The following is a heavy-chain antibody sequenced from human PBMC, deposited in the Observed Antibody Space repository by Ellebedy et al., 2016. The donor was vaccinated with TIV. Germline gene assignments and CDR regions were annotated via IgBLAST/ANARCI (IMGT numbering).Heavy chain of an antibody. J-gene: IGHJ4*02. Sequence: GGSLRLSXAASGFTFSRFDMNWVRQAPGKGLEWVSFISSTDVYIKYADSVKGRFTVSRDNAKKSLHLQMNSLRADDTAIYYCASFEIVGEPAPMFVDYWGQGTLVTVSS. CDR2: ISSTDVYI. D-gene: IGHD2-2*01. CDR3: ASFEIVGEPAPMFVDY. V-gene: IGHV3-21*01. CDR1: GFTFSRFD.